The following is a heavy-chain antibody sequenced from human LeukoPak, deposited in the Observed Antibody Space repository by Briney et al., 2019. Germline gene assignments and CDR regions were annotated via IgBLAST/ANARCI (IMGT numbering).Heavy chain of an antibody. CDR2: IWSDGTNH. CDR1: KFTFSHYG. CDR3: AKDAQRGFDYSNSLEY. J-gene: IGHJ4*02. D-gene: IGHD4-11*01. V-gene: IGHV3-33*06. Sequence: PGRSLRLSCAASKFTFSHYGMHWVRQAPGKGLQWVAVIWSDGTNHYYADSVKGRFTISRDNSNKMVYLQMNSLRADDTGVYYCAKDAQRGFDYSNSLEYWGQGALVIVSS.